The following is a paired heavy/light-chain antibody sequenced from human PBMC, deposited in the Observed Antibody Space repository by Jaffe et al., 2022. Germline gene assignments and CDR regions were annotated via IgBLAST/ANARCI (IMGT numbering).Heavy chain of an antibody. CDR3: ARGEGGYSSSWYGGLAFDI. V-gene: IGHV4-59*01. J-gene: IGHJ3*02. Sequence: QVQLQESGPGLVKPSETLSLTCTVSGGSISSYYWSWIRQPPGKGLEWIGYIYYSGSTNYNPSLKSRVTISVDTSKNQFSLKLSSVTAADTAVYYCARGEGGYSSSWYGGLAFDIWGQGTMVTVSS. CDR1: GGSISSYY. CDR2: IYYSGST. D-gene: IGHD6-13*01.
Light chain of an antibody. CDR1: QSVSSY. V-gene: IGKV3-11*01. J-gene: IGKJ4*01. CDR2: DAS. CDR3: QQRSNWPPVT. Sequence: EIVLTQSPATLSLSPGERATLSCRASQSVSSYLAWYQQKPGQAPRLLIYDASNRATGIPARFSGSGSGTDFTLTISSLEPEDFAVYYCQQRSNWPPVTFGGGTKVEIK.